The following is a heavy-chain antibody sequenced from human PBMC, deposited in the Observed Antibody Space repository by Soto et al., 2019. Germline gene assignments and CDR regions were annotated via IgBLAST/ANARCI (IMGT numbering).Heavy chain of an antibody. CDR3: ARANYGYYVDDAFDI. J-gene: IGHJ3*02. Sequence: QVQLQESGPGLVKPSQTLSLTCTVSGGSISSGDYYWGWIRQPPGKGLEWIGYIYYRGSTYYNPSLKSRVTISVDTSKNQFSLKLSSVTAADTAVYYCARANYGYYVDDAFDIWGQGTMVTVSS. CDR2: IYYRGST. D-gene: IGHD4-17*01. V-gene: IGHV4-30-4*01. CDR1: GGSISSGDYY.